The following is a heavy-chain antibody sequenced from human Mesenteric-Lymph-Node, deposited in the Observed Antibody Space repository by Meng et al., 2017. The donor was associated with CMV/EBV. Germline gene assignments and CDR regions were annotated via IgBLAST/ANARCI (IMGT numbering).Heavy chain of an antibody. D-gene: IGHD3-16*01. CDR3: AKEEIPTFYTLPDY. CDR1: GFTFSSYS. CDR2: IYSDSA. Sequence: GESLKISCAASGFTFSSYSMNWVRQAPGKGLEWVSVIYSDSAYYADSVRGRFTISRDPSKNTLYLQMNSLRAEDTAVYYCAKEEIPTFYTLPDYWGQGTLVTVSS. V-gene: IGHV3-23*03. J-gene: IGHJ4*02.